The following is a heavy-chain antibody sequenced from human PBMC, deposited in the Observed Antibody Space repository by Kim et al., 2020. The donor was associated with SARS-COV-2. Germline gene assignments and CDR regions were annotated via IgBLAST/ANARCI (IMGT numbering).Heavy chain of an antibody. CDR2: ILHSGTT. V-gene: IGHV4-39*07. CDR3: ARDTPAPRKAGDAMDV. J-gene: IGHJ6*03. D-gene: IGHD2-2*01. Sequence: SETLSLTCSLSGDSISSRNYYWGWIRQPPGKGLEWIGTILHSGTTYYTPSLKSRATISVDTSKNQFSLKLSSVTAAATAIYYCARDTPAPRKAGDAMDVWGKGTTVSVSS. CDR1: GDSISSRNYY.